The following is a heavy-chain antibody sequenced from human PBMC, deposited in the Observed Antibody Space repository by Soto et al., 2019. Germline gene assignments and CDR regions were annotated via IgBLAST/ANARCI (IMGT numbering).Heavy chain of an antibody. CDR2: IHYSGST. Sequence: QVQLQESGPGLVKPSQTLSLTCTVSGGSISSGGYYWSWIRQHPGKGLEWIGYIHYSGSTYYNPSLKSRVTISVDTSKNQFSLKLSSVTAADTAVYYCARGSPSTTYCSGGSCYSGPGWFDPWGQGTLVTVSS. CDR1: GGSISSGGYY. J-gene: IGHJ5*02. V-gene: IGHV4-31*03. CDR3: ARGSPSTTYCSGGSCYSGPGWFDP. D-gene: IGHD2-15*01.